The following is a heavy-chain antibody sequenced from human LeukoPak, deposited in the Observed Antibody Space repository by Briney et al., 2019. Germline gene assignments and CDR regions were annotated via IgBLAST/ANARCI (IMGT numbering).Heavy chain of an antibody. CDR3: ARAWYYYDSSGYSTYYYMDV. V-gene: IGHV4-59*01. J-gene: IGHJ6*03. D-gene: IGHD3-22*01. CDR1: GGSISSYY. CDR2: IYYSGRT. Sequence: SETLSLTCTVSGGSISSYYWSWIRQPPGKGLEWTGYIYYSGRTNYNPSLKSRVTISVDTSKNQFSLKLSSVTAADTAVYYCARAWYYYDSSGYSTYYYMDVWGKGTTVTVSS.